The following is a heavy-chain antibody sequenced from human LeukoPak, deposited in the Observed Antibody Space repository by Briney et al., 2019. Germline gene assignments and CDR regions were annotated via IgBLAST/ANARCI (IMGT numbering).Heavy chain of an antibody. CDR2: IYYSGST. J-gene: IGHJ4*02. V-gene: IGHV4-59*01. CDR1: GGSISNYY. CDR3: VRANYFDY. Sequence: SSETLSLTCSVSGGSISNYYWSWIRQPPGKGLEWIGDIYYSGSTNYNPSLKSRLTISVDTSKNHFSLKLSSVTAADTAVYYCVRANYFDYWGQGTLVTVSS.